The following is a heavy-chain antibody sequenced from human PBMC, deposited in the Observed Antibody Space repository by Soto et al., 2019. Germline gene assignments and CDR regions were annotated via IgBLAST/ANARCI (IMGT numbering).Heavy chain of an antibody. V-gene: IGHV4-34*01. D-gene: IGHD3-3*01. CDR2: INHSGST. Sequence: SETLSLTCAVYGGSFSGYYWSWIRQPPGKGLEWIGEINHSGSTNYNPSLKSRVTISVDTSKNQFSLKLSSVTAADTAVYYCARESLRFLEWLQRGNWFDPWGQGTLVTVSS. J-gene: IGHJ5*02. CDR3: ARESLRFLEWLQRGNWFDP. CDR1: GGSFSGYY.